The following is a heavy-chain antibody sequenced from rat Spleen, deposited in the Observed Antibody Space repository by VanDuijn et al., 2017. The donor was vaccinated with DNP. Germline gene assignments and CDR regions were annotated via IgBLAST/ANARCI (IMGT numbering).Heavy chain of an antibody. V-gene: IGHV5-31*01. J-gene: IGHJ1*01. CDR2: ISSDGIIT. CDR3: ARGVYYYSATYWYFDF. Sequence: EVQLVESGGDLVQPGRSLKLSCVASGFTFNNYWMTWIRQVPGKGLEWIASISSDGIITYYRDSVKGRFTISRDNAKSTLYLQMNSLRSEDTATYYCARGVYYYSATYWYFDFWGPGVMVTVSS. CDR1: GFTFNNYW. D-gene: IGHD1-1*01.